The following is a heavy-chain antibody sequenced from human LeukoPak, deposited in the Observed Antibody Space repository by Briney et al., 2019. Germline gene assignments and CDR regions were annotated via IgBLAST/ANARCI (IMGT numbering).Heavy chain of an antibody. CDR3: ATPSTYYYDSSGYYKY. V-gene: IGHV1-24*01. D-gene: IGHD3-22*01. Sequence: ASVKVSCKVSGYILTELSMHWVRQAPGKGLEWMGGFDPEDGETIYAQKFQGRVTMTEDTSTDTAYMELSSLRSEDTAVYYCATPSTYYYDSSGYYKYWGQGTLVTVSS. J-gene: IGHJ4*02. CDR1: GYILTELS. CDR2: FDPEDGET.